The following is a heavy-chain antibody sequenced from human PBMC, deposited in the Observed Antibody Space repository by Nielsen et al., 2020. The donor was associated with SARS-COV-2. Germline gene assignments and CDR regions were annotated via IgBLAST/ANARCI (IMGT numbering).Heavy chain of an antibody. J-gene: IGHJ5*02. Sequence: GSLRLSCTVSGGSISSYYWSWIRQPPGKGLEWIGYIYYSGSTNYNPSLKSRVTISADTSKNQFSLKLSSVTAADTAVYYCARGVDSGSQVGFDPWGQGTLVTVSS. CDR1: GGSISSYY. CDR2: IYYSGST. V-gene: IGHV4-59*01. CDR3: ARGVDSGSQVGFDP. D-gene: IGHD1-26*01.